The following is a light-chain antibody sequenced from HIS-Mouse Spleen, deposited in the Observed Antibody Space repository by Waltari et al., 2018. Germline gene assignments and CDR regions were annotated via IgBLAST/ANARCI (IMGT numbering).Light chain of an antibody. Sequence: DIQLTQSPSFLSASVGDRVTITCRASQGISSYLAWYQQKPGKAPKLLIYAASTLQSGVPSRFSGSGSGTEFTLTISSLQPEDCATYYCQQLNSYPPFGQGTKVEIK. V-gene: IGKV1-9*01. CDR2: AAS. J-gene: IGKJ1*01. CDR1: QGISSY. CDR3: QQLNSYPP.